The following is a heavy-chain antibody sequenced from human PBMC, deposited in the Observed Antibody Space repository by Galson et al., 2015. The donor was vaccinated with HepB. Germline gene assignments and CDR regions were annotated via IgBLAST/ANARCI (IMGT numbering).Heavy chain of an antibody. D-gene: IGHD3-10*01. CDR2: ISSGSTYT. Sequence: SLRLSCAASDFTFNDYLMSWIRQAPGKGLEWVSYISSGSTYTNYADSVKGRFTISRDNAKNSLYLQMNSLRAEDTAVYYCARGLSYSGSWSYFSYYFDYWGQGTLVTVSS. CDR3: ARGLSYSGSWSYFSYYFDY. J-gene: IGHJ4*02. V-gene: IGHV3-11*06. CDR1: DFTFNDYL.